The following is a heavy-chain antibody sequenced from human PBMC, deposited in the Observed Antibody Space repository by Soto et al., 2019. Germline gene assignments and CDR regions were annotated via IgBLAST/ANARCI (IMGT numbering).Heavy chain of an antibody. V-gene: IGHV4-59*08. J-gene: IGHJ6*02. CDR1: GDSIGTYN. Sequence: QVQLQASGPGLVKPSDTLSLTCTVSGDSIGTYNWGWIRQPPGKRLEWIGYIYSNGGTSCNPALKSRVTISADTSTKQFSLRLSSVTAADTAVYYCVRQGIGALHGLVDVWGQGTTVTVSS. D-gene: IGHD1-26*01. CDR2: IYSNGGT. CDR3: VRQGIGALHGLVDV.